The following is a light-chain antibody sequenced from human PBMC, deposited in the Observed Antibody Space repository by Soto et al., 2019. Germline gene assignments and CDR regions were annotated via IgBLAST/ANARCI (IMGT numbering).Light chain of an antibody. J-gene: IGKJ1*01. CDR1: QSVSSN. CDR2: GAS. CDR3: QQYNNWPPWT. Sequence: EIVMTHSPATLSVSPCERAALSFSASQSVSSNLAWYQQKPGQAPRLLIYGASSRATGIPDRFSGSGSGTEFTLTISSLQSEDFAVYYCQQYNNWPPWTFGQGTKVDTK. V-gene: IGKV3D-15*01.